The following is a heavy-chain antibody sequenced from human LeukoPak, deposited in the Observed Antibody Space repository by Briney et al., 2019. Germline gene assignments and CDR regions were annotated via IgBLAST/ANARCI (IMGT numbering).Heavy chain of an antibody. J-gene: IGHJ4*02. V-gene: IGHV3-30-3*01. CDR2: ISYDGSNK. CDR1: GFTFSSYA. CDR3: ARDEA. Sequence: GGSLRLSCAASGFTFSSYAMHWVRQAPGKGLEWVAVISYDGSNKYYADSVKGRFTISRDNSKNTLYLQTNSLRAEDTAVYYCARDEAWGQGTLVTVSS.